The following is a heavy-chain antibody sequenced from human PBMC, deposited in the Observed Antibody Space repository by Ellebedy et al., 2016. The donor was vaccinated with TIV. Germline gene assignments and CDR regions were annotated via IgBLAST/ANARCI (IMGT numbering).Heavy chain of an antibody. D-gene: IGHD3-9*01. CDR3: VRLAGYYHVALYRYFYYYMDV. CDR1: GGSITTTDCY. CDR2: IYYNGRT. J-gene: IGHJ6*03. Sequence: SETLSLTCTVSGGSITTTDCYWGWIRQPPGKGLEWIASIYYNGRTDYNPSLKSRVTTLIDTSKNHFSLKLSSVTAADTAVYYCVRLAGYYHVALYRYFYYYMDVWGEGTTVTVSS. V-gene: IGHV4-39*07.